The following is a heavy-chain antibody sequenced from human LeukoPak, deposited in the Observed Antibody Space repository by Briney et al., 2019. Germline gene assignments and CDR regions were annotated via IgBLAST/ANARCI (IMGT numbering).Heavy chain of an antibody. CDR2: ISYDGSNK. V-gene: IGHV3-30*01. D-gene: IGHD3-22*01. CDR3: ARGSPAKSSGYYRPFDY. Sequence: GGSLRLSCAAAGFTFSSYAMHWVRQAPGKGLEWVAVISYDGSNKYYADSVKGRLTISRDNSKNTLNLQMNSLRAEDTAVYYCARGSPAKSSGYYRPFDYWGQGTLVTVSS. CDR1: GFTFSSYA. J-gene: IGHJ4*02.